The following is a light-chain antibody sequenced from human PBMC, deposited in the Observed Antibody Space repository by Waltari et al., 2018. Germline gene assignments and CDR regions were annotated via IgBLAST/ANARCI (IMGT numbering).Light chain of an antibody. CDR2: DVS. V-gene: IGLV2-23*02. CDR3: CSYAGNYIWV. Sequence: QSALTQPASVSGSPGQSVTIPCTGASRAIGRYDIFSWYQQHPGNAPKLIICDVSKRPSGVSDRFSGSKSGDTASLTISGLQFEDEADYYCCSYAGNYIWVFGGGTRLTVL. J-gene: IGLJ3*02. CDR1: SRAIGRYDI.